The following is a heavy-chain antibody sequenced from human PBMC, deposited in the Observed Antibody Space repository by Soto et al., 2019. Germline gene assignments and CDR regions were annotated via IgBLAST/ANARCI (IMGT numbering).Heavy chain of an antibody. CDR2: ISATGGSQ. D-gene: IGHD1-26*01. Sequence: PGGSLRLSCAASGFSFRNYTLSWVRRSQHKGLEWVSGISATGGSQYYGDSVKGRFTISRDNSKNTLYLQMSSLGAGDTAIYYCVREGGSTYGFDAFHIWGQGTRVTVSS. J-gene: IGHJ3*02. V-gene: IGHV3-23*01. CDR1: GFSFRNYT. CDR3: VREGGSTYGFDAFHI.